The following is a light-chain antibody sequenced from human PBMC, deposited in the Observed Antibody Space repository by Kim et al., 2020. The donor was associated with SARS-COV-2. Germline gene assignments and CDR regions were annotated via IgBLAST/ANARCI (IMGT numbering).Light chain of an antibody. CDR1: RSNVGHIL. V-gene: IGLV1-44*01. CDR3: ATWDDTLHGPV. J-gene: IGLJ2*01. Sequence: GHAVTSSCPGRRSNVGHILVNWYQHLPGTAPKLLIYSNYQRPSEVHGPLSASQCGTSASLAISGLQSEHEGDYYCATWDDTLHGPVFGGGTQLTVL. CDR2: SNY.